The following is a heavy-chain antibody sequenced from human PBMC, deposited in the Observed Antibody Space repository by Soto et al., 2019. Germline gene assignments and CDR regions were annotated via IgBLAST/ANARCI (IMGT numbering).Heavy chain of an antibody. CDR2: ISSSSSTI. J-gene: IGHJ3*02. CDR3: ASDQEYYYDSSGSDAFDI. Sequence: PGGSLRLSCAASGFTVSSYSMNWVRQAPGKGLEWVSYISSSSSTIYYADSVKGRFTISRDNAKNSLYLQMNSLRDEDTAVYYCASDQEYYYDSSGSDAFDIWGQGTMVTVSS. D-gene: IGHD3-22*01. V-gene: IGHV3-48*02. CDR1: GFTVSSYS.